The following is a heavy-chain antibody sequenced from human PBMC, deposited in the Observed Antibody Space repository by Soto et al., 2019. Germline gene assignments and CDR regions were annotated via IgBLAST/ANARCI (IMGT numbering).Heavy chain of an antibody. Sequence: SVKVSCKTSGGTFINYAVSWVRQAPGQGLEWMGAIIPVVVTPSYALKFQGRLTITADKSTNTVYMELSRLTSEDTAVYYCARAGNSTWGTDYWGQGTLVTVSS. J-gene: IGHJ4*02. CDR3: ARAGNSTWGTDY. V-gene: IGHV1-69*06. CDR2: IIPVVVTP. D-gene: IGHD7-27*01. CDR1: GGTFINYA.